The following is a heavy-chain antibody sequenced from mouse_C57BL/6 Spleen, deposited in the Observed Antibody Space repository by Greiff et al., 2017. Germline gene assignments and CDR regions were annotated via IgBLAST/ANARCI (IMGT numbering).Heavy chain of an antibody. CDR3: AREGGPVVAKGDYFDY. CDR1: GYTFTDYY. J-gene: IGHJ2*01. CDR2: INPCNGGT. Sequence: EVQLQQSGPVLVKPGASVKMSCKASGYTFTDYYMNWVKQSHGKSLEWIGVINPCNGGTSYNQKFKGKATLTVDKSSSTAYMELNSLTSEDSAVXYCAREGGPVVAKGDYFDYWGQGTTLTVSS. D-gene: IGHD1-1*01. V-gene: IGHV1-19*01.